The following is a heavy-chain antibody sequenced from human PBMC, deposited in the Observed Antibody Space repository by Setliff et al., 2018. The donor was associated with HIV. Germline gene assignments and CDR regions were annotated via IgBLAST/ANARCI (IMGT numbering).Heavy chain of an antibody. CDR1: GGFISNHY. Sequence: SETLSLTCTISGGFISNHYWNWIRQPPGKGPEWIGSTHYSGSSYYSPSLKSRVTISMDTSKNQFSLRLSSVTAADTAVYYCARGESWAWELHDVWGQGTLVTVSS. CDR2: THYSGSS. CDR3: ARGESWAWELHDV. D-gene: IGHD1-26*01. V-gene: IGHV4-59*11. J-gene: IGHJ4*02.